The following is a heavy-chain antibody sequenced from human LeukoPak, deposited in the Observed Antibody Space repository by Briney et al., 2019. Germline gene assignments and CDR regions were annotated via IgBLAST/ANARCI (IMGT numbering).Heavy chain of an antibody. CDR3: ARVAYDILTGSLYYFDY. J-gene: IGHJ4*02. D-gene: IGHD3-9*01. CDR1: GFTVSSNY. CDR2: IYSGGST. Sequence: GGSLRLSCAASGFTVSSNYMSWVRQAPGKGLEWVSVIYSGGSTYYADSVKGRFTISRDNSKNTLYLQMNSLRAEDTAVYYCARVAYDILTGSLYYFDYWGQGTLVTVSS. V-gene: IGHV3-66*01.